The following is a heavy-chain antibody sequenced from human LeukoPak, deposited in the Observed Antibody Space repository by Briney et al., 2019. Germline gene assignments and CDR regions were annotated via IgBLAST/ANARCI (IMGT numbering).Heavy chain of an antibody. D-gene: IGHD6-6*01. Sequence: ASVTVSCKASGYTFTSYYMHWVRQAPGQGSEWMGIINPSGGSTRYAQKFHGIVTMTRDTSTSTVYMELSSLRSEDTAVYYCARSEGARHYGMDVWGQGTTVTVSS. CDR1: GYTFTSYY. CDR2: INPSGGST. V-gene: IGHV1-46*01. J-gene: IGHJ6*02. CDR3: ARSEGARHYGMDV.